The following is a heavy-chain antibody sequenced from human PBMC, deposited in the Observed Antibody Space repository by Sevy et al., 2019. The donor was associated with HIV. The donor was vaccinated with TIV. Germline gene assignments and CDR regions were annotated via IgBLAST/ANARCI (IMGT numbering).Heavy chain of an antibody. D-gene: IGHD6-13*01. Sequence: GESLKISCRGSGYRFTNYWIAWVRQMPGKGLEGMGMIYPGASDTRYSPSFQGQVTISADKSVNTAYLQLSSLRASDTAMYYCARSIAASYLDYWGLGTLVTVSS. CDR2: IYPGASDT. CDR3: ARSIAASYLDY. V-gene: IGHV5-51*01. J-gene: IGHJ4*02. CDR1: GYRFTNYW.